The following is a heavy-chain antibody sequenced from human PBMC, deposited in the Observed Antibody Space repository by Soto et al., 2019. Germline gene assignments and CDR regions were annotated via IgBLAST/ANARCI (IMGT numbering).Heavy chain of an antibody. CDR3: ARGGTCAYYTSGYSVY. D-gene: IGHD3-3*01. J-gene: IGHJ4*02. Sequence: SEKVSCKTSGYTFSAYYMHWVRQAPGQGLEWMGWINPKSGGTLYAQKFQGRVTMTRDTSISTAYMELSRLRSDGTAVYYCARGGTCAYYTSGYSVYWGQGTLDTVSS. V-gene: IGHV1-2*02. CDR2: INPKSGGT. CDR1: GYTFSAYY.